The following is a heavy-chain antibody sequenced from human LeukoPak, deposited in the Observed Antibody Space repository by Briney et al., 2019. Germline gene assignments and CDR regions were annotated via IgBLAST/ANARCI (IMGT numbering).Heavy chain of an antibody. J-gene: IGHJ4*02. V-gene: IGHV3-13*04. Sequence: GGSLRLSCAASGFTFSSYDMHWVRHATGKGLEWVSAIGTAGDTYYPGSVMGRFTISRENAKNSLYLQMNSLRAGDTAVYCCARGYYGSGSYYNPPGYWGQGTLVTVSS. D-gene: IGHD3-10*01. CDR3: ARGYYGSGSYYNPPGY. CDR2: IGTAGDT. CDR1: GFTFSSYD.